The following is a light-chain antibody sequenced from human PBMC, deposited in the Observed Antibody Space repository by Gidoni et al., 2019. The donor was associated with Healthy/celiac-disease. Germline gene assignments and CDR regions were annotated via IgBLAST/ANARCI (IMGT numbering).Light chain of an antibody. J-gene: IGKJ2*02. Sequence: EIVLTQSPGTLSLSPGERATLSCRASQSVSSSYLAWYQQKPGQAPRLLIYGASSRATGIPDRFSGSGSGTDFTLTISRLEPEDFAVYYCQQYGSSPPWTFXQXTKLEIK. CDR1: QSVSSSY. CDR3: QQYGSSPPWT. CDR2: GAS. V-gene: IGKV3-20*01.